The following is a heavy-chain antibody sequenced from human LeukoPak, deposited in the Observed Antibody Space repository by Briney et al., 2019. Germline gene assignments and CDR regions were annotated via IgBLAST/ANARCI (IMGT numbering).Heavy chain of an antibody. V-gene: IGHV3-23*01. J-gene: IGHJ4*02. CDR3: ARGSAYRYGYIDY. Sequence: AGGSLRLSCAASGFTFSSYAMSWVRQAPGKGLEWGSTISGSGGSTYYADSVKGRYTISRNNSKNTLYLQMNSLRAEDTAVYHCARGSAYRYGYIDYWGQGTLVTVSS. CDR1: GFTFSSYA. CDR2: ISGSGGST. D-gene: IGHD5-18*01.